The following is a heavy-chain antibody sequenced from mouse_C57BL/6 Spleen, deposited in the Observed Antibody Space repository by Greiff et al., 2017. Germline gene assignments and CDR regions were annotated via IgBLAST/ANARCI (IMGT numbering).Heavy chain of an antibody. CDR3: ASQVASYYYAMDY. CDR2: IDPETGGT. CDR1: GYTFTDYE. V-gene: IGHV1-15*01. D-gene: IGHD1-1*02. J-gene: IGHJ4*01. Sequence: QVQLQQSGAELVRPGASVTLSCKASGYTFTDYEMHWVKQTPVHGLEWIGAIDPETGGTAYNQKFKGKAILTADTSSSTAYLELRSLTSEDSAVYDCASQVASYYYAMDYWGQGTSVTVSS.